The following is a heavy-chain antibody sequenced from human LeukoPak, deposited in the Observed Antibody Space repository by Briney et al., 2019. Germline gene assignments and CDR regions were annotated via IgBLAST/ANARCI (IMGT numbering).Heavy chain of an antibody. D-gene: IGHD3-22*01. V-gene: IGHV4-38-2*01. CDR3: ARSHNYDSSGYYYAD. Sequence: PSETLSLTCAVSGYSISSGYYWGWIRQPPGQGLEWIGSIYHSGSTYYNPSLKSRVTISVDTSKNQFSLKLSSVTAADTAVYYCARSHNYDSSGYYYADWGQGTLVTVSS. CDR2: IYHSGST. J-gene: IGHJ4*02. CDR1: GYSISSGYY.